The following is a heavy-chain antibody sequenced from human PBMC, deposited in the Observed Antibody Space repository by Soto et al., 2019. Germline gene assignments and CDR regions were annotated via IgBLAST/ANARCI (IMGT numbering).Heavy chain of an antibody. Sequence: GWALRLSCAASGFTFNTFAMNWVRQAPGKGREWVSTISGRGGTTSYADSVKGRFIISRDNSKNTLYLQMNSLRAEDTARYYCAKDGSLYSTYDYYYGMDVWGQGTTVTVSS. CDR3: AKDGSLYSTYDYYYGMDV. J-gene: IGHJ6*02. V-gene: IGHV3-23*01. CDR2: ISGRGGTT. CDR1: GFTFNTFA. D-gene: IGHD1-26*01.